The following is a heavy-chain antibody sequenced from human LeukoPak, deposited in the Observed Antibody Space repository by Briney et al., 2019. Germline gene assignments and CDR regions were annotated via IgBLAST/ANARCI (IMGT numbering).Heavy chain of an antibody. J-gene: IGHJ4*02. CDR3: ARGSFDYYGSGSYLVY. V-gene: IGHV1-69*13. CDR1: GYTFTGYY. D-gene: IGHD3-10*01. Sequence: ASVKVSCKASGYTFTGYYMHWVRQAPGQGLEWMGGIIPIFGTANYAQKFQGRVTITADESTSTAYMELSSLRSEDTAVYYCARGSFDYYGSGSYLVYWGQGTLVTVSS. CDR2: IIPIFGTA.